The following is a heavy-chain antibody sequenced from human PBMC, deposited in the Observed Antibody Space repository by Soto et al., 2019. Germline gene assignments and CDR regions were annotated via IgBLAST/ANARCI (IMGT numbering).Heavy chain of an antibody. CDR2: IYYSGST. Sequence: SETLSLTCTVSGGSISSSSYYWGWIRQPPGKGLEWIGSIYYSGSTYYNPSLKNRVTISVDTSKNQFSLKLSSVTAADTAVYYCARTMVRGVISYYYGMDVWGQGTTVTVSS. CDR3: ARTMVRGVISYYYGMDV. J-gene: IGHJ6*02. CDR1: GGSISSSSYY. D-gene: IGHD3-10*01. V-gene: IGHV4-39*01.